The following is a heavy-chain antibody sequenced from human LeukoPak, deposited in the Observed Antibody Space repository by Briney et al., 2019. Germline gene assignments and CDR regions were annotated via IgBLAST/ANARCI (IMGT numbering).Heavy chain of an antibody. CDR2: IYTSGST. D-gene: IGHD3-16*01. V-gene: IGHV4-4*07. J-gene: IGHJ6*03. CDR3: ARVLGAYSFQV. Sequence: SETLLMISTVSGGSVSSFYWTCIRQPAGKGLEWIGRIYTSGSTSYNPSLKSRFTISVDKSTNQFSLKLTSVTAADTAVYYCARVLGAYSFQVWGKRT. CDR1: GGSVSSFY.